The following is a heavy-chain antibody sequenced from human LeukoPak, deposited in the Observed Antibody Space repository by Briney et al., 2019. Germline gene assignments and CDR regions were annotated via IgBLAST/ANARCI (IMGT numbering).Heavy chain of an antibody. J-gene: IGHJ4*02. CDR2: IYYSGST. V-gene: IGHV4-59*01. Sequence: PSETLSLTCAVSGGSISSYYRSWIRQPPGKGLEWIGFIYYSGSTNYNPSLKSRVTISVDTSKNQFYLKLSSVTAADTAVYYCARGYSGYDSFIYWGQGTLGTVSS. CDR1: GGSISSYY. D-gene: IGHD5-12*01. CDR3: ARGYSGYDSFIY.